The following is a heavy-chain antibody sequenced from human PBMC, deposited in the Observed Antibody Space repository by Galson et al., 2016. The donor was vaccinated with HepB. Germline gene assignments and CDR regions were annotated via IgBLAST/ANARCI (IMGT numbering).Heavy chain of an antibody. D-gene: IGHD3-3*01. V-gene: IGHV3-30*04. Sequence: SLRLSCAASGFTFSNYAFHWVRQTPGNGLEWVSVISYDGSNKYYSDSVKGRFIISRDNSTNTIILHMNSLRSEDTGVYHCTRASFTTFGILRGYSQHWGQGSRVTVSS. J-gene: IGHJ1*01. CDR3: TRASFTTFGILRGYSQH. CDR1: GFTFSNYA. CDR2: ISYDGSNK.